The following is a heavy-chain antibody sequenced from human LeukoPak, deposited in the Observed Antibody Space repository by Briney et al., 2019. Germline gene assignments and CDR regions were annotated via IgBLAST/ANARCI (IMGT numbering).Heavy chain of an antibody. D-gene: IGHD2-2*01. CDR2: IKSKTDGGTT. CDR1: GFTFSNAW. Sequence: GGSLRLSCAASGFTFSNAWMSWVRQAPGKGLEWVGRIKSKTDGGTTDYAAPVKGRFTISRDDSKNTLYLQMNSLRAEDTAVYYCAKIGYQPLSHDGLYYYYYYMDVWGKGTTVTISS. CDR3: AKIGYQPLSHDGLYYYYYYMDV. V-gene: IGHV3-15*01. J-gene: IGHJ6*03.